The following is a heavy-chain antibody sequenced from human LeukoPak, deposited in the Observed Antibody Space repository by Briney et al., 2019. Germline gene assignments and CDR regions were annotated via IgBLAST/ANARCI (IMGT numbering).Heavy chain of an antibody. D-gene: IGHD6-19*01. CDR2: VDSGGNA. CDR1: GFTFSSYS. CDR3: TRDRGQWLVDY. J-gene: IGHJ4*02. V-gene: IGHV4-39*07. Sequence: GSLRLSRAASGFTFSSYSMNWVRQPPGKGLEYFASVDSGGNAYYNPSLQSRVTISADTSKNQFSLKLSSVTAADTAVYYCTRDRGQWLVDYWGLGTPVTVSS.